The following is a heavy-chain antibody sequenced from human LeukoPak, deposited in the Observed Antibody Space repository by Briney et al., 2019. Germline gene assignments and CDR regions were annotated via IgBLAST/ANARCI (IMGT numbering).Heavy chain of an antibody. D-gene: IGHD4-17*01. CDR2: VYTDGST. V-gene: IGHV4-4*07. J-gene: IGHJ4*02. Sequence: PSETLSLTCTVSGASISSYYWSWIRQPAGMRLEWIGRVYTDGSTNYNPSLRSRVTISVDTSKNQFSLKVNSVTAADTAVYYCAREPYGDYGGNYFDYWGQGTLVTVSS. CDR3: AREPYGDYGGNYFDY. CDR1: GASISSYY.